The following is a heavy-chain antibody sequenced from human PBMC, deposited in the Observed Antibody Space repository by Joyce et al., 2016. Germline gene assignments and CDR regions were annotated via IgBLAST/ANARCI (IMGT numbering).Heavy chain of an antibody. V-gene: IGHV3-30*18. CDR1: GFTFSSYV. Sequence: QVPLVASGGGVVQPGRSLRLSCAASGFTFSSYVMHWVRQAPGKGLEWVAVISYDGSDKYAADSGKGRFTIARDNSKNTLHLEMNGLRPEDTAVYYCAKEPGGEQLGRLVHYWGQGTLVTVSS. J-gene: IGHJ4*02. CDR2: ISYDGSDK. CDR3: AKEPGGEQLGRLVHY. D-gene: IGHD6-13*01.